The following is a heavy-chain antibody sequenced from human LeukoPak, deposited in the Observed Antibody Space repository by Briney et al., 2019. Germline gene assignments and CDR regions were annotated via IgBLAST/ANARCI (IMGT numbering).Heavy chain of an antibody. CDR2: INISGTTI. CDR3: AKNSVEAPNWFDP. J-gene: IGHJ5*02. Sequence: GGSLRLSCTASGFTFSDYSMTWIRQAPGKGLEWVSYINISGTTIYYADSVQGRFTISRDNAKNSLYLQMNNLRAEDTAVYYCAKNSVEAPNWFDPWGQGTLVTVSS. V-gene: IGHV3-11*01. D-gene: IGHD2-21*01. CDR1: GFTFSDYS.